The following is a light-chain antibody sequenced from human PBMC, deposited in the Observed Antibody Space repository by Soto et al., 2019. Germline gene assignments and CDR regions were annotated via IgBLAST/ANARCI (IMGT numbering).Light chain of an antibody. CDR3: SSYTSSSPYV. V-gene: IGLV2-14*01. Sequence: QSALTQPASVSGSPGQSITISCTGTSIDVGGYNYVSWYQQHPGKAPKLMIYDVSNRPSGVSNRFSGSKSGNTASLTISGLQAEDEADYYCSSYTSSSPYVFGTGTKLTVL. CDR2: DVS. CDR1: SIDVGGYNY. J-gene: IGLJ1*01.